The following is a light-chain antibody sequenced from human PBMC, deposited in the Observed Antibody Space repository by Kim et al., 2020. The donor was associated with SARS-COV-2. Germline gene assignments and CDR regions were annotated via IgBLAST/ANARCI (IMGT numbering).Light chain of an antibody. J-gene: IGKJ2*01. CDR2: GAS. V-gene: IGKV3-15*01. Sequence: CPGERATLTCRASQSVSSYLAWYQQKPGQAPRLLISGASTSATGIPARFSGSGSGTEFTLTISSLQSEDFAVYYCQQYNDWPPAYTFGQGTKLEI. CDR3: QQYNDWPPAYT. CDR1: QSVSSY.